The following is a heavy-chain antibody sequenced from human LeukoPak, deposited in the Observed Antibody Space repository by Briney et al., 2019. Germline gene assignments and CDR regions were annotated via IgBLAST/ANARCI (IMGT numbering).Heavy chain of an antibody. D-gene: IGHD4-17*01. J-gene: IGHJ6*02. V-gene: IGHV3-66*01. Sequence: GGSLRLSCAASGFTVSSNYMSWVRQAPGKGLEWVSVIYSGGSTYYADSVKGRFTISRDNSKNTLYLQMNSLRAEDTAVYYCARGLYDYGDYGNYYYYGIDVWGQGTTVTVSS. CDR2: IYSGGST. CDR1: GFTVSSNY. CDR3: ARGLYDYGDYGNYYYYGIDV.